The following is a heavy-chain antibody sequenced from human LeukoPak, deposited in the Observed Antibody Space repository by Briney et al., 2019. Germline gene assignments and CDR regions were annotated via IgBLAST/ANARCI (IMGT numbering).Heavy chain of an antibody. D-gene: IGHD3-10*01. CDR3: ARVGDKAGSNLIFYYYYMDV. CDR2: INPNSGGT. CDR1: GYTFTGYY. J-gene: IGHJ6*03. Sequence: GASVKVSCKASGYTFTGYYMHWVRQAPGQGLEWMGWINPNSGGTNYAQKFQGRVTMTRDTSISTAYMELSRLRSDDTAVYYCARVGDKAGSNLIFYYYYMDVWGKGTTVTVSS. V-gene: IGHV1-2*02.